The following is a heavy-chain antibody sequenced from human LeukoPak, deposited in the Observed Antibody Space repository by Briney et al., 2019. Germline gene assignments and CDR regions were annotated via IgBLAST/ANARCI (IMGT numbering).Heavy chain of an antibody. V-gene: IGHV3-33*01. D-gene: IGHD1-26*01. CDR1: GFTFSSYA. CDR2: IWYDGSNK. J-gene: IGHJ4*02. Sequence: GGSLRLSCAASGFTFSSYAMHWVRQAPGKGLEWVAVIWYDGSNKYYADSVKGRFTISRDNSKNTLYLQMNSLRAEDTAVYYCARDRGELQPLYCFDYWGQGTLVTVSS. CDR3: ARDRGELQPLYCFDY.